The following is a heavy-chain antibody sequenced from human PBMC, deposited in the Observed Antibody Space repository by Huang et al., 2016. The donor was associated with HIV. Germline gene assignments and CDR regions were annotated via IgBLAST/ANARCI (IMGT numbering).Heavy chain of an antibody. CDR2: LSPMFGTP. CDR1: GGTFSKYA. V-gene: IGHV1-69*13. CDR3: ARGQLGSYGDYDVLY. D-gene: IGHD4-17*01. J-gene: IGHJ4*02. Sequence: QVQLVQSGAEVKTPGSSVKVSCKASGGTFSKYAISWVRQAPGQGLEWMGGLSPMFGTPNYARKFQGRVTITADDSTSTTYVEVSSLRSEDTALYYCARGQLGSYGDYDVLYWGQGTLVTVSS.